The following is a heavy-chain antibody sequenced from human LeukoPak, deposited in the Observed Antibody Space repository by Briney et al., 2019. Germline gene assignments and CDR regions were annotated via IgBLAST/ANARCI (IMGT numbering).Heavy chain of an antibody. V-gene: IGHV5-51*01. J-gene: IGHJ4*02. Sequence: GESLKISCKGSGYSFTSYWIGWVRQMPGKGLEWMAIIYPGDSDTRYSPSFQGQVTISADKSIITAYLQWSSLKASDTAMYYCARQRYSYDFDYWGQGTLVTVSS. D-gene: IGHD5-18*01. CDR1: GYSFTSYW. CDR3: ARQRYSYDFDY. CDR2: IYPGDSDT.